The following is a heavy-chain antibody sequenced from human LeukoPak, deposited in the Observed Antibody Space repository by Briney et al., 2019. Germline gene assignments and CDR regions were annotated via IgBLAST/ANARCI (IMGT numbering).Heavy chain of an antibody. D-gene: IGHD5-18*01. CDR1: GFTFSSYW. Sequence: GGSLRLSCAASGFTFSSYWMSWVRQAPGKGLEWVANIKKDGSEKYYVDAVKGRFTISRDNAKTSLYLQMNSLRAEDTAVYYCARDLSGIAGYTYGRGIDYWGQGTLVTVSS. J-gene: IGHJ4*02. V-gene: IGHV3-7*01. CDR2: IKKDGSEK. CDR3: ARDLSGIAGYTYGRGIDY.